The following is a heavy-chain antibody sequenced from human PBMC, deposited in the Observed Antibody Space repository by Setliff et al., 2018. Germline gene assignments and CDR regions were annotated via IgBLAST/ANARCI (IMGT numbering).Heavy chain of an antibody. CDR2: IRSKAYGGTT. V-gene: IGHV3-49*04. D-gene: IGHD6-19*01. Sequence: GGSLRLSCTASGFTFGDYAMSWVRQAPGKGLEWVGFIRSKAYGGTTEYAASVKGRFTISRDDSKSIAYLQMNSLKTEDTAVYYCTRVRSSGWYYYYYYYYMDVWGKGTTVTV. J-gene: IGHJ6*03. CDR1: GFTFGDYA. CDR3: TRVRSSGWYYYYYYYYMDV.